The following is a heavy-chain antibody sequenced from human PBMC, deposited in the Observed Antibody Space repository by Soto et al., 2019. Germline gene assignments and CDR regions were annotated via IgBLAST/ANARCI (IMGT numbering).Heavy chain of an antibody. CDR1: GFSFSSYA. CDR3: AKDSGWSDYSYFDY. V-gene: IGHV3-23*01. J-gene: IGHJ4*02. CDR2: ISGSGGST. D-gene: IGHD6-19*01. Sequence: GGSLRLSCAASGFSFSSYAMTWVRQAPGKGLEWVSAISGSGGSTYYADSVKGRFTISRDNSKNTLYLQMNSLRAEDTAVYYSAKDSGWSDYSYFDYWGQGPLVTVSS.